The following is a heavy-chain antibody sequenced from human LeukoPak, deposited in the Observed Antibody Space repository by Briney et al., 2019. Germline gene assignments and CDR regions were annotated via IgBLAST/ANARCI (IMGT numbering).Heavy chain of an antibody. J-gene: IGHJ4*02. V-gene: IGHV3-30*04. D-gene: IGHD2-15*01. CDR1: GFTFSSYA. Sequence: GRSLRLSCAASGFTFSSYAMHWVRQAPGKGLEWVAVISYDGSNKYYADSVKGRFTISRDNSKNTLYLQMNSLKTEDTAVYYCTTDAVGYWGQGTLVTVSS. CDR3: TTDAVGY. CDR2: ISYDGSNK.